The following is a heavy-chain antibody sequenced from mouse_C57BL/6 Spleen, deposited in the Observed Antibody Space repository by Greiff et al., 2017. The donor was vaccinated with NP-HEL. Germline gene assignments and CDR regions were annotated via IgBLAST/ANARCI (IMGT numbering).Heavy chain of an antibody. CDR1: GYTFTSYW. CDR2: IDPSDSET. Sequence: QVQLQQSGAELVRPGSSVKLSCKASGYTFTSYWMHWVKQRPIQGLEWIGNIDPSDSETHYNQKFKDKATLTVDKSSSTAYMQLSSLTSEDSAVYYCARRETGPFAYWGQGTLVTVSA. J-gene: IGHJ3*01. D-gene: IGHD4-1*01. V-gene: IGHV1-52*01. CDR3: ARRETGPFAY.